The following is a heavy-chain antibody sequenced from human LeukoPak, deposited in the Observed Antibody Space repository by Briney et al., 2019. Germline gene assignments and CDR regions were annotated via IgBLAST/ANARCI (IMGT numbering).Heavy chain of an antibody. J-gene: IGHJ3*02. CDR1: GGSISSSSYY. CDR3: ARPSMVRGAVGTNWHDAFDI. V-gene: IGHV4-39*01. D-gene: IGHD3-10*01. Sequence: PSETLSLTCTVSGGSISSSSYYWGWIRQPPGKGLEWIGSIYYSGSTYYNPSLKSRVTISVDTSKNQFSLKLSSVTAADTAVYYCARPSMVRGAVGTNWHDAFDIWGQGTMVTVSS. CDR2: IYYSGST.